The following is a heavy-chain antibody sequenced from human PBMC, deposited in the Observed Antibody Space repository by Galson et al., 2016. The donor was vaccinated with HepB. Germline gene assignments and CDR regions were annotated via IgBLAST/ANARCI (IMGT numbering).Heavy chain of an antibody. CDR2: IRSKTYGGTT. CDR3: ARGTPDYRPYYFDY. CDR1: GFTFGDYA. J-gene: IGHJ4*02. Sequence: SLRLSCATSGFTFGDYAMSWFRQAPGKGLEWVGFIRSKTYGGTTEYAASVKARFTISRDDSKSFASLQMSSLNTGDTAVYYCARGTPDYRPYYFDYWGQGTLVAVSS. V-gene: IGHV3-49*03. D-gene: IGHD4-11*01.